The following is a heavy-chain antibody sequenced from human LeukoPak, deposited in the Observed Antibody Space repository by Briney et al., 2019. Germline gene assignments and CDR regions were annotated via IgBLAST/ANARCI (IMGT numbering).Heavy chain of an antibody. CDR2: IYPTGNT. V-gene: IGHV4-4*07. J-gene: IGHJ6*03. CDR1: GGAIISYY. D-gene: IGHD3-22*01. Sequence: SETLSLTCSVSGGAIISYYWGWIRQPAGKGPEWIGRIYPTGNTDYNPSLKTRVTMSTDLSKKQFSLRLRSVTAADTAVYYCARLKFYDSTGYSPGYYMDVWGKGTAVTVSS. CDR3: ARLKFYDSTGYSPGYYMDV.